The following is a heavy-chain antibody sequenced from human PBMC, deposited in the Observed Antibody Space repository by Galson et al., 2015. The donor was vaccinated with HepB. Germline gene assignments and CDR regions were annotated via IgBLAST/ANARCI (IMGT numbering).Heavy chain of an antibody. CDR1: GYTFTSYY. CDR2: INPSDGST. V-gene: IGHV1-46*01. D-gene: IGHD6-13*01. CDR3: ARDSAAGTSRRGNDY. Sequence: SVKVSCKASGYTFTSYYIHRVRQAPGQGLEWMGIINPSDGSTSYAQKFQGRVTITRDTSTSTVYMELSSLRSEDTAVYYCARDSAAGTSRRGNDYWGQGTLVTVSS. J-gene: IGHJ4*02.